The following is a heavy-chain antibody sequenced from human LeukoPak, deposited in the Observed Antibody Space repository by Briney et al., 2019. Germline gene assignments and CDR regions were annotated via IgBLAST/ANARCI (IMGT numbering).Heavy chain of an antibody. CDR1: GFTFSSYA. CDR2: ISGSGGST. D-gene: IGHD2-2*01. J-gene: IGHJ6*03. V-gene: IGHV3-23*01. CDR3: AKDGYGSSTSCDYYYYYMDV. Sequence: PGGSLRLSCAASGFTFSSYAMSWVRQAPGKGLEWVSAISGSGGSTYYADSVKGRFTISRDNSKNTLYLQMNSLRAEDTAVYYCAKDGYGSSTSCDYYYYYMDVWGKGTTVTVSS.